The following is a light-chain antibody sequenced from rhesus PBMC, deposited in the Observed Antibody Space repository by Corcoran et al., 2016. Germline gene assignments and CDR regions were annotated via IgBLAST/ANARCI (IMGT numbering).Light chain of an antibody. Sequence: EIVLTQSPAILSLSPGERATLSCRASQGVSSRLAWYQQKPGQTTRSHIYDASTRVTGIPDRLSGSVSGTYFTLTIDGLETKDVAFYFCQQESKWMYSYGQGTKVEI. J-gene: IGKJ2*01. V-gene: IGKV3-17*02. CDR2: DAS. CDR1: QGVSSR. CDR3: QQESKWMYS.